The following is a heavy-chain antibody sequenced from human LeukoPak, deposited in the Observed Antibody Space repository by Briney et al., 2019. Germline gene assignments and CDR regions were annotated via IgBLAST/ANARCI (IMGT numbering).Heavy chain of an antibody. CDR3: VRGNGNVGGRLDP. Sequence: GGSLRLSCAASGFTFSSYSMNWVRQAPGKGLDWVSGLYAGGSTYYAGSVTGRFTISRDDSKNTLYLQMTSLRVDDTAIYYCVRGNGNVGGRLDPWGQGALVTVSS. CDR2: LYAGGST. J-gene: IGHJ5*02. V-gene: IGHV3-66*01. CDR1: GFTFSSYS. D-gene: IGHD4-23*01.